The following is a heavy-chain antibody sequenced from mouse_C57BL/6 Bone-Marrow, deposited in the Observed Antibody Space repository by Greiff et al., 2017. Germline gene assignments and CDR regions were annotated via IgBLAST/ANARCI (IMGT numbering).Heavy chain of an antibody. CDR3: VPLPFAY. D-gene: IGHD6-1*01. CDR2: IRSKSNNYAT. Sequence: EVKVVESGGGLVQPKGSLKLSCAASGFSFNTYAMNWVRQAPGKGLEWVARIRSKSNNYATYYADSVKDRFTISRDDSESMLYLQMNNLKTEDTAMYYCVPLPFAYWGQGTLVTVSA. J-gene: IGHJ3*01. CDR1: GFSFNTYA. V-gene: IGHV10-1*01.